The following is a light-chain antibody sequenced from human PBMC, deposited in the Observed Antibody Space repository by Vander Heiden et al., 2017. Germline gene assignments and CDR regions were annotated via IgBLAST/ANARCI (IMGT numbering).Light chain of an antibody. J-gene: IGLJ2*01. Sequence: YELTQPSSVSVSPGQTARITCSGDVLAKKYARWFQQKPGQAPVLVIYKDTERPSGIPERFPGSSSGTTVTLTISGAQAEDEVDYYCYSAADYNLVFGGGTKLTVL. CDR1: VLAKKY. CDR2: KDT. CDR3: YSAADYNLV. V-gene: IGLV3-27*01.